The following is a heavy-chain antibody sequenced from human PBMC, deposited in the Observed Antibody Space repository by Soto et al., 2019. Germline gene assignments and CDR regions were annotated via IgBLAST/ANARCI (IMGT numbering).Heavy chain of an antibody. D-gene: IGHD3-10*01. CDR2: IYYSGSP. V-gene: IGHV4-61*05. CDR3: ARRYGGAFDI. J-gene: IGHJ3*02. CDR1: GDTISTGCCT. Sequence: SETLSLTCDVSGDTISTGCCTWAWLRQPPGKALEWIGYIYYSGSPNYNPSLKSRVTISVDTSKNQFSLKLSSVTAADTAVYYCARRYGGAFDIWGRGTMVTVSS.